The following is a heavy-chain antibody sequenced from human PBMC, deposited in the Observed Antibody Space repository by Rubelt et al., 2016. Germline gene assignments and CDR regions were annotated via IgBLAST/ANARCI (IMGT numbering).Heavy chain of an antibody. CDR1: GGSISSYY. CDR2: IYYSGST. CDR3: ARQFYSNYYFDY. V-gene: IGHV4-59*08. Sequence: QVQLQESGPGLVKPSGTLSLTCTVSGGSISSYYWSWIRQPPGKGLEWIGYIYYSGSTNYNPSLKSRVTISVDTSKNQFSLKLSSVTAADTAVYYCARQFYSNYYFDYWGQGTLVTVSS. D-gene: IGHD4-11*01. J-gene: IGHJ4*02.